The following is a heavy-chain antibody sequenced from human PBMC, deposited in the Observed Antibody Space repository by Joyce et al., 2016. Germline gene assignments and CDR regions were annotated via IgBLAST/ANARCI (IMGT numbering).Heavy chain of an antibody. CDR3: AGEYSSTRFFHH. J-gene: IGHJ4*02. V-gene: IGHV1-69*01. Sequence: QVQLVQSGAEVKKPGSSVQVSCKASGGTFSSFALSWVRPAPGQGLEWMGCIIPIFAPAYYAQKFQGRVTMVADESTSTVYMELNSLRSDDTAVYYCAGEYSSTRFFHHWGQGTLVTVSS. CDR1: GGTFSSFA. D-gene: IGHD2-21*01. CDR2: IIPIFAPA.